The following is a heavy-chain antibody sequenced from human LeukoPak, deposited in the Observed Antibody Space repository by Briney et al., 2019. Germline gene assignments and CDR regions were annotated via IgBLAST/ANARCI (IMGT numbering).Heavy chain of an antibody. CDR1: GGTFSSYA. J-gene: IGHJ4*02. CDR2: IIPIFGTA. Sequence: ASVKVSCKASGGTFSSYAISWVRQAPGQGLEWMGGIIPIFGTANYAQKFQGRVTITADESTSTAYMELSSLRSEDTAVYYCARVAYYYDSSGYSTPPFDYWGQGTLVTVSS. D-gene: IGHD3-22*01. V-gene: IGHV1-69*13. CDR3: ARVAYYYDSSGYSTPPFDY.